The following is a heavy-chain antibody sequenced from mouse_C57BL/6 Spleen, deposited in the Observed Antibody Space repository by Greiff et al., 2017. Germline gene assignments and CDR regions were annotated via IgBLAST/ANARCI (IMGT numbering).Heavy chain of an antibody. CDR3: ARDTTYYAMDY. D-gene: IGHD1-1*01. V-gene: IGHV5-6*01. Sequence: EVQGVESGGDLVKPGGSLKLSCAASGFTFSSYGMSWVRQTPDKRLEWVATISSGGSYTYYPDSVKGRFTISRDNAQNTLYLQMSSLKSEDTAMYYCARDTTYYAMDYWGQGTSVTVSS. J-gene: IGHJ4*01. CDR2: ISSGGSYT. CDR1: GFTFSSYG.